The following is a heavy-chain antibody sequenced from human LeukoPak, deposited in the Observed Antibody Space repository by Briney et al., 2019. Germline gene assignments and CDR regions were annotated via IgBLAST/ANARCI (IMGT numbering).Heavy chain of an antibody. CDR2: ISSSSSYI. J-gene: IGHJ4*02. V-gene: IGHV3-21*01. CDR1: GFTFSSYS. D-gene: IGHD5-12*01. CDR3: ARRLGKWLRIAGPFDY. Sequence: GGSLRLSCAASGFTFSSYSMNWVRQAPGKGLEWVSSISSSSSYIYYADSVKGRFTISRDNAKNSLYLQMNSLRAEDTAVYYCARRLGKWLRIAGPFDYWGQGTLVTVSS.